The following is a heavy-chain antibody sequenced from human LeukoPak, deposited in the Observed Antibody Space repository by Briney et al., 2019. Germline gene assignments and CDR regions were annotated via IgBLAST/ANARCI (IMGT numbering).Heavy chain of an antibody. J-gene: IGHJ6*02. CDR2: IHYTGKP. V-gene: IGHV4-59*11. Sequence: SETLSLTCRVSGGSISGHYWTWIRQPPGKGLGWIGQIHYTGKPDYNPSLKSRITISVDTSKNQVSLQVSSVTAADSAIYYCARFGVDYDMDVWGHGTTVTVFS. D-gene: IGHD3-16*01. CDR3: ARFGVDYDMDV. CDR1: GGSISGHY.